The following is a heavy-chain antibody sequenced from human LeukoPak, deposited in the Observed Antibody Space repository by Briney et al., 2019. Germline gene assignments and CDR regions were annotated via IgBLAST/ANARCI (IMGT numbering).Heavy chain of an antibody. CDR2: IYHSGST. D-gene: IGHD5-18*01. J-gene: IGHJ4*02. V-gene: IGHV4-30-2*01. CDR3: ARDNSYGYSDY. CDR1: GGSISSGGYY. Sequence: SETLSLTCTVSGGSISSGGYYWSWIRQPPGKGLEWIGYIYHSGSTYYNPSLKSRVTISVDTSKNQFSLKLSSVTAADTAVYYCARDNSYGYSDYWGQGTLVTVSS.